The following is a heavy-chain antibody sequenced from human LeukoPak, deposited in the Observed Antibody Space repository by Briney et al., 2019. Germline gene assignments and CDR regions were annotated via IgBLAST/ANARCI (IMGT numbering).Heavy chain of an antibody. V-gene: IGHV3-53*01. Sequence: SGGSLRLSCAASGFAVSSNYMSWVRQAPGKGLEWVSLIYSGTKTYYADSVKGRFTISRDNSKNTLYLQMNSVRADDTAVYYCARGDGSFDYWGQGILVTVSS. CDR3: ARGDGSFDY. CDR2: IYSGTKT. CDR1: GFAVSSNY. D-gene: IGHD5-24*01. J-gene: IGHJ4*02.